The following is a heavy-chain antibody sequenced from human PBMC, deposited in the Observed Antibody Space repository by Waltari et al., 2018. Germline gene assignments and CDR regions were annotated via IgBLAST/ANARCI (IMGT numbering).Heavy chain of an antibody. D-gene: IGHD2-21*02. CDR3: ARDRLSWFDP. CDR1: GGSISSGSYY. V-gene: IGHV4-61*09. Sequence: QVQLQESGPGLVKPSQTLSLTCTVSGGSISSGSYYWSWIRQPAGKGLEWIGYIYTSGCPTFTPSLSSPFPISVDTSTTPFSLKLSSVTAADTSLYYCARDRLSWFDPWGQGTLVTVSS. J-gene: IGHJ5*02. CDR2: IYTSGCP.